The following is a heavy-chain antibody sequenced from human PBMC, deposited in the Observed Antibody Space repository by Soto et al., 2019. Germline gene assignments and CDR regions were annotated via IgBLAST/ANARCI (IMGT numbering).Heavy chain of an antibody. D-gene: IGHD4-4*01. J-gene: IGHJ5*02. CDR3: AKVGRDDYIILDWFDP. CDR1: GGSISGYY. V-gene: IGHV4-59*01. Sequence: QVQLQESGPGLVKSSETLSLTCTVSGGSISGYYWSWIRQPPGKGLEWIGYIYYTGDTNYNPSLKSRLTISVDTAKNQFSLKLSSVTAADTAVYYCAKVGRDDYIILDWFDPWGQGTLFTVSS. CDR2: IYYTGDT.